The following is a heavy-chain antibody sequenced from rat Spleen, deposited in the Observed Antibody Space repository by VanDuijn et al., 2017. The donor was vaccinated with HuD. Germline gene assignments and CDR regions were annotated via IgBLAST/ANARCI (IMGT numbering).Heavy chain of an antibody. J-gene: IGHJ2*01. Sequence: EVQLVESGGGLVQPGRSMKLSCAASGFTFSNYGLAWVRQAPKKGLEWVASISPSGGSTFYRDSVKGRFTISRDNAKSTLFLQMDSLTSEDTATYYCARGKIYYHNSSPYEDYFDYWGHGVMVTVSS. CDR3: ARGKIYYHNSSPYEDYFDY. D-gene: IGHD1-12*03. CDR1: GFTFSNYG. CDR2: ISPSGGST. V-gene: IGHV5-25*01.